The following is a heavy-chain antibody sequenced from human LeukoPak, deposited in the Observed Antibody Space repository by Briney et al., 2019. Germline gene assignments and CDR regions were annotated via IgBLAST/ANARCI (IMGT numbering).Heavy chain of an antibody. CDR2: MNPNSGNT. CDR1: GYTFTSYD. CDR3: ARMRSRFEYSSSSEDY. D-gene: IGHD6-6*01. V-gene: IGHV1-8*03. J-gene: IGHJ4*02. Sequence: ASVKVSCKASGYTFTSYDINWVRQATGQGLEWMGWMNPNSGNTGYAQKFQGRVTITRNTSISTAYMELSSLRSEDTAVYYCARMRSRFEYSSSSEDYWGQGTLVTVSS.